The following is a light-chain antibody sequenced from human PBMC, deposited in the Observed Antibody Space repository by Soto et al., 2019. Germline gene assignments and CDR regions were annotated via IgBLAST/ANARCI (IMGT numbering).Light chain of an antibody. CDR1: QSVSSY. V-gene: IGKV3-11*01. J-gene: IGKJ5*01. CDR3: QHSYTTPPIT. Sequence: EIVLTQSPATLSLSPGERATLSRRASQSVSSYLAWYQQTPGQAPRLLIYDASNRATGIPARFSGSGSGTDFTLTISSLQPEDFATYYCQHSYTTPPITFGQGTRLEIK. CDR2: DAS.